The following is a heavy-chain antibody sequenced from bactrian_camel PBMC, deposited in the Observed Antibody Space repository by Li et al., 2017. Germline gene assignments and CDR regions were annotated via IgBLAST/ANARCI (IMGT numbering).Heavy chain of an antibody. D-gene: IGHD7*01. CDR2: INSSGRST. CDR3: ATSLTDNWLRGFGY. CDR1: GFTFSEYN. Sequence: DVQLVESGGGLVQPGGSLRLSCAASGFTFSEYNMCWVRQAPGKGLEWVSDINSSGRSTNYADSVKGRFTISRDNAKNTLYLQLNSLKSEDTGLYYCATSLTDNWLRGFGYWGQGTQVTVS. J-gene: IGHJ6*01. V-gene: IGHV3S40*01.